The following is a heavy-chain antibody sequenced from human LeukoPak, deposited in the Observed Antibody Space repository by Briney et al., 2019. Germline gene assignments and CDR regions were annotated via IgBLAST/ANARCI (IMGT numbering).Heavy chain of an antibody. D-gene: IGHD4-17*01. V-gene: IGHV3-23*01. Sequence: GGSLRLSCAASGFTFDDYGMSWVRQAPGKGLEWVSAISGSGGRTYNADSMKGRFTISRDNSKNTLYLQMNSLRAEDTAVYYCAKGRPVTTLDYWGQGTLVTVSS. CDR1: GFTFDDYG. CDR2: ISGSGGRT. J-gene: IGHJ4*02. CDR3: AKGRPVTTLDY.